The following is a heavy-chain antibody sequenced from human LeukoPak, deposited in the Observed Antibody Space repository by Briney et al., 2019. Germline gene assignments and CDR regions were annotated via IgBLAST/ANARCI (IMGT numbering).Heavy chain of an antibody. V-gene: IGHV3-30*18. Sequence: GGSLRLSCAASGFTFSSYGMHWVRQAPGKGLEWVAVISYDGSNKYYADSVKGRFTISRDNSKNTLYLQMNSLRAEDTAVYYCAKDRGTSWAAAHDYWGQGTLVTVSS. CDR2: ISYDGSNK. CDR3: AKDRGTSWAAAHDY. CDR1: GFTFSSYG. J-gene: IGHJ4*02. D-gene: IGHD6-13*01.